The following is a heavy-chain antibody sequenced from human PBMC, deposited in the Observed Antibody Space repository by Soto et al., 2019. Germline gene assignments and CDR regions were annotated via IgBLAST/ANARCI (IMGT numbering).Heavy chain of an antibody. CDR1: GNTFTSYA. D-gene: IGHD6-6*01. CDR3: ARSIVGFRGQPLYNWIYP. CDR2: INTNTGNP. V-gene: IGHV7-4-1*01. J-gene: IGHJ5*02. Sequence: ASVKVSCKASGNTFTSYAMNWVRQAPGQRLEWMGWINTNTGNPTYAQGFTGRFVFSLDTSVSTAYLQICSLKAEDTAVYYCARSIVGFRGQPLYNWIYPCGQGTLVTISS.